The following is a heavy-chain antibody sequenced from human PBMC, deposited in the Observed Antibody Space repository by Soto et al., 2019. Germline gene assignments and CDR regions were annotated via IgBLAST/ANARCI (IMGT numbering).Heavy chain of an antibody. CDR2: ISTYNGNT. CDR1: GYTFTNYG. CDR3: ARESPISGGDY. Sequence: QVQLVQSGAEMKKPGASVKVSCKTSGYTFTNYGITWVRQAPGQGLEWMGWISTYNGNTNYVQKLQGRLTMTTDTSTTTAYMELRSLRSDDTAVYYCARESPISGGDYWGQGTLVTVSS. J-gene: IGHJ4*02. D-gene: IGHD7-27*01. V-gene: IGHV1-18*01.